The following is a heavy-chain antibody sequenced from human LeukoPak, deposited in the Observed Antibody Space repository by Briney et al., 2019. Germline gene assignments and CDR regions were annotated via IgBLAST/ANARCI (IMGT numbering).Heavy chain of an antibody. Sequence: SETLSLTCTASDGSISSYHWRWTRKPTGKPLDRIGRIHTSGSTNYNPSLKSRVTMSVDTSKNQFSLKLSSVTGADTAVYYCAREPPYYDSSGFYYYYGMDVWGQGTTVTVSS. CDR3: AREPPYYDSSGFYYYYGMDV. J-gene: IGHJ6*02. D-gene: IGHD3-22*01. CDR1: DGSISSYH. V-gene: IGHV4-4*07. CDR2: IHTSGST.